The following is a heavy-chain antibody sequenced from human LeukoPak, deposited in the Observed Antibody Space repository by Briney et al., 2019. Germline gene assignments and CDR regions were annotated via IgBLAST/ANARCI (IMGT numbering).Heavy chain of an antibody. CDR1: GYTFTSYG. Sequence: ASVKVSCKASGYTFTSYGISWVRQAPGQGLEWMGWISAYNGNTNYAQKLQGRVTMTTDTSTSTAYMELRSLRSDDTAIYYCARGLGDYYTDWFPVSGYWGQGTLVTVSS. J-gene: IGHJ4*02. CDR2: ISAYNGNT. V-gene: IGHV1-18*01. D-gene: IGHD3-9*01. CDR3: ARGLGDYYTDWFPVSGY.